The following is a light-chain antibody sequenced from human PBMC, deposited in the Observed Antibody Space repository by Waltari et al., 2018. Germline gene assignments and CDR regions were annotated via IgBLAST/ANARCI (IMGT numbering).Light chain of an antibody. CDR1: DSDVGAYDF. J-gene: IGLJ1*01. Sequence: QSALTQPASVSGSPGQSITISCSGTDSDVGAYDFVSWYQQHPGKAPHLIIYEVSNLPSGIANLFSASKSGNTASLTISGLQAEDEADYYCSSYTTSSAPGVFGTGTRVTVL. V-gene: IGLV2-14*01. CDR3: SSYTTSSAPGV. CDR2: EVS.